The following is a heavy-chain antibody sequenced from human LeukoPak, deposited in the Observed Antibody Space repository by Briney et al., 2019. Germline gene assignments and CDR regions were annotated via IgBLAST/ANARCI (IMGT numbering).Heavy chain of an antibody. Sequence: PSETLSLTCAVYGGSFSGYYWSWIRQPPGKGLEWIGEINHSGSTNYNPSLKSRVTISVDTSKNQFSLKLSSVTAADTAVYYCAREYSNSFDYWGQGTLVTVSS. CDR3: AREYSNSFDY. CDR2: INHSGST. V-gene: IGHV4-34*01. CDR1: GGSFSGYY. J-gene: IGHJ4*02. D-gene: IGHD6-13*01.